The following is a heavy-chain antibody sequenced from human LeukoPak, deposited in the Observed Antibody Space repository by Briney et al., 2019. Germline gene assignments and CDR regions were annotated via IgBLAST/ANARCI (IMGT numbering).Heavy chain of an antibody. CDR3: ARYYDFWSGYFPPSHYYYGMDV. D-gene: IGHD3-3*01. J-gene: IGHJ6*02. CDR2: ISGSGGST. CDR1: GFTFSSYA. Sequence: GGSLRLSCAASGFTFSSYAMSWVRQAPGKGLEWVSAISGSGGSTYYADSVKGRFTISRDNSKNALYLQMNSLRAEDTAVYYCARYYDFWSGYFPPSHYYYGMDVWGQGTTVTVSS. V-gene: IGHV3-23*01.